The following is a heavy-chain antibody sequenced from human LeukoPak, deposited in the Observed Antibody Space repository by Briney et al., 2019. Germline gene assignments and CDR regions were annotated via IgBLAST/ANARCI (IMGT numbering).Heavy chain of an antibody. V-gene: IGHV3-23*01. CDR3: ARDPNGDYIGAFDM. D-gene: IGHD4-17*01. Sequence: GGSLRLSCTASGFTFSAYAMMWVRQAPGKGPEWVSAIRGGGTSEFYADSVKGRFRISRDNSKETLFLQMNSLRAEDTAVYYCARDPNGDYIGAFDMWGPGTMVTVSS. CDR2: IRGGGTSE. CDR1: GFTFSAYA. J-gene: IGHJ3*02.